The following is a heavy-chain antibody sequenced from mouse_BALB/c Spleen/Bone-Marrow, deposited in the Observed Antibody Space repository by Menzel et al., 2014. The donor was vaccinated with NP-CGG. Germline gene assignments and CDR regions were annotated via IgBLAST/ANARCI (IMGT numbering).Heavy chain of an antibody. V-gene: IGHV1-7*01. D-gene: IGHD4-1*01. Sequence: VQLQQSGAELAKPGASVKMSCKASGYTFTSYWMHWVKQRPGQGLEWIGYINPSTGYTEYNQKFKDKATLTADKSSSTAYMQLSSLTSEDSAVYYCARSRTGTYSDYWGQGTTLAVSS. CDR3: ARSRTGTYSDY. CDR1: GYTFTSYW. J-gene: IGHJ2*01. CDR2: INPSTGYT.